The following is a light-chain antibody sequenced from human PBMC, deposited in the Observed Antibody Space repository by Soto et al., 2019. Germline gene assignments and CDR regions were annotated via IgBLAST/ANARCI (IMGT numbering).Light chain of an antibody. J-gene: IGLJ1*01. CDR2: EVS. CDR3: SSYTSSSTLV. Sequence: QSALTQPASVSESPGQSITISCTGTSSDVGGYNYVSWYQQHPGKAPKLMIYEVSNRPSGVSNRFSGSKSGNTASLTFSGLQAEDEADYYCSSYTSSSTLVFGTGTQLTVL. CDR1: SSDVGGYNY. V-gene: IGLV2-14*01.